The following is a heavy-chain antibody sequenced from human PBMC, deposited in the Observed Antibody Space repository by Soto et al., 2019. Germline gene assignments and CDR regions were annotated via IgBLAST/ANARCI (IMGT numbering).Heavy chain of an antibody. D-gene: IGHD2-8*02. CDR2: ISGGGDTT. CDR3: ENGPRALSGQNHHFDS. Sequence: EVQLLESGGGLVQPGGSLRLSCAASGFTFNNYAMTWVRQAPGKGLEWVSAISGGGDTTSYADSVKGRFTVSRDGSKNTLYLQMRSMSALRAGDTYCENGPRALSGQNHHFDSWGQGTLVTVST. V-gene: IGHV3-23*01. CDR1: GFTFNNYA. J-gene: IGHJ4*02.